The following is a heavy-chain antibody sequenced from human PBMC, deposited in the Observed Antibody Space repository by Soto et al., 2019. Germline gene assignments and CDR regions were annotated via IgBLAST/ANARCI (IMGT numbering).Heavy chain of an antibody. CDR3: ASASVAEAFEH. V-gene: IGHV3-74*01. CDR1: GFTFSAYW. D-gene: IGHD3-3*02. CDR2: INGDGTVT. J-gene: IGHJ3*01. Sequence: EMQLVESGGGLVQPGGSLRLSCTGSGFTFSAYWMHWVRQTPGKGLMWVSRINGDGTVTSYSESVEGRYTLSRDNAKNTLYLQVSSLRADDTAVYYCASASVAEAFEHWGQGTMVAVYS.